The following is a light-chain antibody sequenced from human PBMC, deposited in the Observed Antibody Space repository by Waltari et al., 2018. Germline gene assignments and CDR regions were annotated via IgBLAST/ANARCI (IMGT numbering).Light chain of an antibody. CDR3: CSYAGSYPL. V-gene: IGLV2-11*01. Sequence: QSALTQPRSVSGSPGQSVTISCTGTSSDVGGYNYVSWYQQHPGKAPKLMIYDVSKRPSGVPDRFSGSKSGNTASQTISGLQAEDEADYYCCSYAGSYPLFGGGTKLTVL. CDR1: SSDVGGYNY. J-gene: IGLJ2*01. CDR2: DVS.